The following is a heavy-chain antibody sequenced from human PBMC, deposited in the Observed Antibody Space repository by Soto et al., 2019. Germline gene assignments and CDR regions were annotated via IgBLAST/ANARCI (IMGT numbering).Heavy chain of an antibody. Sequence: EVQLVESGGGLVQPGGSLRLSCAASGFTFSSYEMNWVRQAPGKGLEWVSYISSSGSTIYYADSVKGGFTISRDNAKNSLDLQMTSLRAEDTAVYYCAIEGDGYNGPFDYWGQGTLVTVSS. CDR1: GFTFSSYE. CDR3: AIEGDGYNGPFDY. D-gene: IGHD1-1*01. V-gene: IGHV3-48*03. CDR2: ISSSGSTI. J-gene: IGHJ4*02.